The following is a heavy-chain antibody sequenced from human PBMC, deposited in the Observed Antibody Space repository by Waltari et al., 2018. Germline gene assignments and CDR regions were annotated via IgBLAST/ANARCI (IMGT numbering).Heavy chain of an antibody. V-gene: IGHV1-18*01. Sequence: QVQLVQSGAEVKKPGASVKVSCKASGYTFTSYGISWVRQAPGQGLEWMGWISAYNGNTNYAQKLQGRGTMTTDTSTSTAYMELRSLRSDDTAVYYCARVYYSSRNLLYYGMDVWGQGTTVTVSS. CDR1: GYTFTSYG. J-gene: IGHJ6*02. CDR3: ARVYYSSRNLLYYGMDV. D-gene: IGHD6-13*01. CDR2: ISAYNGNT.